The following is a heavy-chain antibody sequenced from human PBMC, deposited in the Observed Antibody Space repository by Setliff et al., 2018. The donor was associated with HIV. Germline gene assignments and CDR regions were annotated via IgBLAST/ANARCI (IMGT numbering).Heavy chain of an antibody. CDR2: ISGSGGT. Sequence: ASVKVSCKTSGYTFTDYAIHWVRQAPGERLEWMGWISGSGGTKYSQKLWGRVTITRDRTATTVYMELSNLRSEDTAVYYCAREGGNYFGSGTQGFDYWGQGTLVTVSS. CDR3: AREGGNYFGSGTQGFDY. J-gene: IGHJ4*02. D-gene: IGHD3-10*01. CDR1: GYTFTDYA. V-gene: IGHV1-3*01.